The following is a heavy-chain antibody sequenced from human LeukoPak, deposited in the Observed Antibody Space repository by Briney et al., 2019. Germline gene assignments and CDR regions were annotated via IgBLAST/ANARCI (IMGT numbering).Heavy chain of an antibody. Sequence: PGRSLRLSCAASGFTFSSYAMHWVRQAPGKGLEWVAVISYDGSNKYYADSVKGRFTISRDNSKNTLYLQMGSLRAEDMAVYYCARDGKQQLVFAYYYMDVWGKGTTVTVSS. J-gene: IGHJ6*03. CDR1: GFTFSSYA. D-gene: IGHD6-13*01. V-gene: IGHV3-30*14. CDR2: ISYDGSNK. CDR3: ARDGKQQLVFAYYYMDV.